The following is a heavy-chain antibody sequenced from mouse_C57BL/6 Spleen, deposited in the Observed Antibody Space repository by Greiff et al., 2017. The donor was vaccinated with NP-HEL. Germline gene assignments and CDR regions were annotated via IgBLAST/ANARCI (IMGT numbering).Heavy chain of an antibody. D-gene: IGHD3-2*02. J-gene: IGHJ3*01. CDR3: ARDSSGVGGFAD. CDR2: IYPGDGDT. Sequence: QVQLQQSGAELVKPGASVKISCKASGYAFSSYWMNWVKQRPGKGLEWIGQIYPGDGDTNYNGKFKGKATLTADKSSSTAYMQLRSLTSEDSAVYFCARDSSGVGGFADWGQGTLVTVSA. V-gene: IGHV1-80*01. CDR1: GYAFSSYW.